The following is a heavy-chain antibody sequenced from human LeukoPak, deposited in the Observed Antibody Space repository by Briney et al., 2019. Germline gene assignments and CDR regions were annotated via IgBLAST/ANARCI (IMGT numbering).Heavy chain of an antibody. CDR1: GGTFSSYA. D-gene: IGHD3-16*01. J-gene: IGHJ4*02. Sequence: ASVKVSCKASGGTFSSYAISWVRQAPGQGLEWMGGIIPIFGTANYAQKFQGRVTITADESTSTAYMELSSLRSEDTAVYYCARDSCDLGGTNDYWGQGTLVTVSS. CDR3: ARDSCDLGGTNDY. V-gene: IGHV1-69*13. CDR2: IIPIFGTA.